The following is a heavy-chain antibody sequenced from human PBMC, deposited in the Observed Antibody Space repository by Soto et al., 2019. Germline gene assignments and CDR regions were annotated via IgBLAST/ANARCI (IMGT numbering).Heavy chain of an antibody. J-gene: IGHJ3*02. V-gene: IGHV1-69*02. CDR3: ASDGGNSLSSQDAFDI. D-gene: IGHD2-21*02. Sequence: QVQLVQSGAEVKKPGSSVKVSCKASGGTFSSYTISWVRQAPGQGLEWMGRIIPILGIANYAQKFQGRVTITADKSTSTAYMELSSLRSEDTAVYYCASDGGNSLSSQDAFDIWGQGTMVTVSS. CDR2: IIPILGIA. CDR1: GGTFSSYT.